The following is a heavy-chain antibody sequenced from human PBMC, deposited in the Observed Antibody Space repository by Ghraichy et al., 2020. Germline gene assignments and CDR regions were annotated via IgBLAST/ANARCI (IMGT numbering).Heavy chain of an antibody. CDR1: GGSISTNNY. Sequence: SETLSLTCAVSGGSISTNNYWVWIRQPPGKGLEWIGGIHYSGSTHYKSSLKSRATMSMDTSKNEFSLSVTSVTAAETAVYYCVRAKQWLGILDFWGQGTLVTVSS. J-gene: IGHJ4*02. V-gene: IGHV4-39*07. CDR3: VRAKQWLGILDF. D-gene: IGHD6-19*01. CDR2: IHYSGST.